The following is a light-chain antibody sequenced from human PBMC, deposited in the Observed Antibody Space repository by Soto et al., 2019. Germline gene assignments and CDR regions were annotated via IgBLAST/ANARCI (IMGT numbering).Light chain of an antibody. V-gene: IGKV1-12*01. Sequence: DIQMTQSPSSVSASVGDRVTITCRASQGINKWLAWYQQKPGTAPKLLIYSASSLQSGVPSRFSGSGSGTDFTLTISSLQPEDFATYYCQQANTFALPVGGGTKVDIK. CDR1: QGINKW. CDR2: SAS. J-gene: IGKJ4*01. CDR3: QQANTFALP.